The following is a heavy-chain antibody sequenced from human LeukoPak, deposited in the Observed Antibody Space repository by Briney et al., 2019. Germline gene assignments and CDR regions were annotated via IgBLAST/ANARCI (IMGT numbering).Heavy chain of an antibody. CDR3: TRGILNPFDY. CDR1: GFTFSGSA. Sequence: RGSLRLSCVASGFTFSGSATHWVRPASGKGLEWVGRIRTKANNYATAYAASVNGRFNISRDDSKNTAYMQMNSLKTEDTAVYYWTRGILNPFDYWGQGTLVTVSS. CDR2: IRTKANNYAT. J-gene: IGHJ4*02. D-gene: IGHD2-8*01. V-gene: IGHV3-73*01.